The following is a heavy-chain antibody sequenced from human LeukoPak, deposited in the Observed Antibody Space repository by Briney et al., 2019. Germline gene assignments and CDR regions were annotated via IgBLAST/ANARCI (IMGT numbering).Heavy chain of an antibody. V-gene: IGHV4-39*01. CDR3: ARQGITLIRGVNQYYFDY. D-gene: IGHD3-10*01. J-gene: IGHJ4*01. Sequence: PWGTLSLTCTVSGGSISSSSHVGGWIRQPPGKGLEWIGAVFHSGITSYHPSLRRRVTISVDTSKNQFSLHLTSVTAADTAVYYCARQGITLIRGVNQYYFDYWG. CDR2: VFHSGIT. CDR1: GGSISSSSHV.